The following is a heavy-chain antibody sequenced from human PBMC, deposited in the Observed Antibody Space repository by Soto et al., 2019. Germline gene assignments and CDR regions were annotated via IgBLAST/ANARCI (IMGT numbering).Heavy chain of an antibody. CDR3: VRHGNGTPFYFDF. J-gene: IGHJ4*02. CDR2: IDPSDSYT. D-gene: IGHD1-1*01. CDR1: GYRFINYW. V-gene: IGHV5-10-1*03. Sequence: EVQLVQSGAEVKKPGESLRLSCQGSGYRFINYWISWVRQMPGKGLEWVGRIDPSDSYTEYSPSFQGHVTISIDTAINTAFLEWRSLQASDTAMYYCVRHGNGTPFYFDFWGRGTLVPVSS.